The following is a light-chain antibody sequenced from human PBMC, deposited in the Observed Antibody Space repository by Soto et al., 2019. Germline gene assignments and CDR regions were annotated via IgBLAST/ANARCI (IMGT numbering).Light chain of an antibody. CDR3: CSYTPRNTLV. CDR2: DVS. CDR1: SSDVGGYNY. V-gene: IGLV2-14*01. J-gene: IGLJ2*01. Sequence: QSALTQPASVSGSPGQSITISCTGTSSDVGGYNYVSWYQQHPGKAPKLMIYDVSYRPSGVSNRFSGSTSGITASLTISGLQAQDAADYYCCSYTPRNTLVFGGGTKLTVL.